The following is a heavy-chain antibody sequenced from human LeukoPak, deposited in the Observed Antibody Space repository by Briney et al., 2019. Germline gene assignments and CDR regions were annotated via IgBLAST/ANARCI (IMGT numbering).Heavy chain of an antibody. J-gene: IGHJ4*02. CDR1: GFTFGDYY. CDR3: ARVYRLLDY. D-gene: IGHD2-2*01. V-gene: IGHV3-11*01. Sequence: GGSLRLSCTASGFTFGDYYMTWIRQAPGKGLEWISYIGTTANDIYYADSVKGRFTTSRDDAKNSLYLEMRSLRDEDTALYYCARVYRLLDYWGQGTLVTVSS. CDR2: IGTTANDI.